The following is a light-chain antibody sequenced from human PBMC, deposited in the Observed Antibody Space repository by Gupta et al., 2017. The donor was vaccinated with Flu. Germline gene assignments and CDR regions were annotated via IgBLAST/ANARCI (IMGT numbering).Light chain of an antibody. V-gene: IGLV2-23*01. CDR1: SSDVGSYNL. CDR3: CSYAGSSTPV. CDR2: EGS. Sequence: QSALTQPASVSGSPGQSITIFCTGTSSDVGSYNLVSWYQQHPGKAPKLMIYEGSKRPSGVSNRFSCSKSGNTASLTISGLQAEDEADYYCCSYAGSSTPVFGGGTKLTVL. J-gene: IGLJ2*01.